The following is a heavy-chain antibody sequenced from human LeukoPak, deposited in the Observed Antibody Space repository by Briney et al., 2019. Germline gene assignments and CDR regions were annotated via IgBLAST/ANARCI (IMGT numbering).Heavy chain of an antibody. D-gene: IGHD2-21*02. Sequence: KPSETLSLTCTVSGGSISTYYWSWIRQAPGKGLEWIGYFSYNGKTNYNPSLESRVIISVATSKSQFSLKLSSVTAADTAVYYCARHLGVTAAPLGYWGRGTLVTVSS. V-gene: IGHV4-59*08. CDR3: ARHLGVTAAPLGY. J-gene: IGHJ4*02. CDR1: GGSISTYY. CDR2: FSYNGKT.